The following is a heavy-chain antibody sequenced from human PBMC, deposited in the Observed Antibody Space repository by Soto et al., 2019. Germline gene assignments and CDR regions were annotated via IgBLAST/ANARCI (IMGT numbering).Heavy chain of an antibody. J-gene: IGHJ4*02. V-gene: IGHV1-18*01. CDR3: ARDDGEYDILTGYYKAHHFDY. D-gene: IGHD3-9*01. CDR2: ISPHNFNT. CDR1: GYTFTHFY. Sequence: ASVKVSCKASGYTFTHFYITWVRQAPGQGLEWMGAISPHNFNTNYAQKFRGRVTLTTEKSTNTAYVDLRSQTSDDTAVYYCARDDGEYDILTGYYKAHHFDYWGQGVPVTVSS.